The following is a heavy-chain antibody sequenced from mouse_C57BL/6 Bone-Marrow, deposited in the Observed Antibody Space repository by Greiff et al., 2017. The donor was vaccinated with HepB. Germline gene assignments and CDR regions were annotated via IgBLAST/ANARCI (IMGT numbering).Heavy chain of an antibody. CDR1: GYAFSSSW. CDR2: IYPGDGDT. Sequence: LQESGPELVKPGASVKISCKASGYAFSSSWMNWVKQRPGKGLEWIGRIYPGDGDTNYNGKFKGKATLTADKSSSTAYMQLSSLTSEDSAVYFCARLPLRPIFAYWGQGTLVTVSA. D-gene: IGHD1-2*01. J-gene: IGHJ3*01. CDR3: ARLPLRPIFAY. V-gene: IGHV1-82*01.